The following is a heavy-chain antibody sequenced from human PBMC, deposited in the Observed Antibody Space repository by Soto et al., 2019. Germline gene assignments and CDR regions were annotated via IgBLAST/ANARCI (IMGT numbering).Heavy chain of an antibody. CDR1: GGSISSYY. V-gene: IGHV4-59*13. D-gene: IGHD3-10*01. Sequence: QVQLQESGPGLVKSSETLSLTCTVTGGSISSYYWSWIRLPPGKGLEWIGHIYDSGSTNYNPSLESRVAISLDTSTNQFSLKFSSVTAADTAVYYCARAQPFEFHNWFDPWGQGTLVSVSA. J-gene: IGHJ5*02. CDR2: IYDSGST. CDR3: ARAQPFEFHNWFDP.